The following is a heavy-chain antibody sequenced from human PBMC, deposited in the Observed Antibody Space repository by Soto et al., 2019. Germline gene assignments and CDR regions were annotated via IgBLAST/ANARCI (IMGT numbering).Heavy chain of an antibody. J-gene: IGHJ5*02. D-gene: IGHD3-9*01. CDR2: IHHSGST. Sequence: SETLSLTCAVSGYSISSGYYWGWIRQPPGKGLEWIGSIHHSGSTYYNPSLKSRVTISVDTSKNQFSLKLSSVTAADTAVYYCARDGNYDILTGYYNVCWFDPWGQGTLVTVSS. CDR3: ARDGNYDILTGYYNVCWFDP. V-gene: IGHV4-38-2*02. CDR1: GYSISSGYY.